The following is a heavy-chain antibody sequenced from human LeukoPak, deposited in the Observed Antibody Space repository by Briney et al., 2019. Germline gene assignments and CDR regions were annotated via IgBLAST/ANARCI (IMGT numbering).Heavy chain of an antibody. CDR1: GFTFDDYA. V-gene: IGHV3-9*01. CDR2: ISWNSGNI. Sequence: HPGRSLRLSCAASGFTFDDYALHWVRQAPGKGLEWVSGISWNSGNIDYADSMRGRFTISRDNSKNTLYLQMNSLRIDDTSVYYCAKDLDGYTFASWGHGTLVIVSS. J-gene: IGHJ5*01. CDR3: AKDLDGYTFAS. D-gene: IGHD5-24*01.